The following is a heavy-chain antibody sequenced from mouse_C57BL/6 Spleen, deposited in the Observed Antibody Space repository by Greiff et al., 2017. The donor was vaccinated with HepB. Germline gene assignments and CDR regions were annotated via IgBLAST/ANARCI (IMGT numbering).Heavy chain of an antibody. CDR3: ARSRYYGSSYGGGVDY. CDR1: GYSFTDYN. Sequence: EVQLQESGPELVKPGASVKISCKASGYSFTDYNMNWVKQSNGKSLEWIGVINPNYGTTSYNQKFKGKATLTVGQSSSTAYMQLNSLTSEDSAVYYCARSRYYGSSYGGGVDYWGQGTTLTVSS. D-gene: IGHD1-1*01. J-gene: IGHJ2*01. V-gene: IGHV1-39*01. CDR2: INPNYGTT.